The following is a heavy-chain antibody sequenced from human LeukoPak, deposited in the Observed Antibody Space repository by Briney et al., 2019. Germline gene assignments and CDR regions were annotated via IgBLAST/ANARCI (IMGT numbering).Heavy chain of an antibody. CDR3: ARVSSGWYFDY. CDR1: GYTFTSYA. CDR2: INAGNGNT. V-gene: IGHV1-3*01. D-gene: IGHD6-19*01. J-gene: IGHJ4*02. Sequence: ASVKVSCKASGYTFTSYAMHWVRQAPGQRPEWMGWINAGNGNTKYSQKFQGRVTITRDTSASTAYMELSSLRSEDTAVYYCARVSSGWYFDYWGQGTLVIVSS.